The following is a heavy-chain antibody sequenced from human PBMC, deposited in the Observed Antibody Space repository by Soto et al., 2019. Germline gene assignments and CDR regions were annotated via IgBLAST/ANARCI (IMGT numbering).Heavy chain of an antibody. J-gene: IGHJ4*02. CDR1: GFTFSSYA. D-gene: IGHD1-1*01. CDR3: ARDQSNNWSGPFDY. Sequence: PGGSLRLSCAASGFTFSSYAMHWVRQAPGKGLEWVAVISYDGSNKYYADSVKGRFTISRDNSKTTLYLQMNSLRAEDTAVYYCARDQSNNWSGPFDYWGQGTLVTVSS. V-gene: IGHV3-30-3*01. CDR2: ISYDGSNK.